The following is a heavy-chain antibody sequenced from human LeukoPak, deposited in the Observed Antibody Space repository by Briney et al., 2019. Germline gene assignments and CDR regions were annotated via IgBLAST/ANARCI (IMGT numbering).Heavy chain of an antibody. CDR1: GYSISGGYY. V-gene: IGHV4-38-2*02. D-gene: IGHD2-2*02. J-gene: IGHJ3*02. CDR3: ARAVPAAIDAFDI. Sequence: SETLSLTCTVSGYSISGGYYWGWIRQPPGKGLEWIGSIHHSGSTYYNPSLKTRVTISVDTSKNQYSLSLRSVTAADTAVYYCARAVPAAIDAFDIWGQGTMVTVSS. CDR2: IHHSGST.